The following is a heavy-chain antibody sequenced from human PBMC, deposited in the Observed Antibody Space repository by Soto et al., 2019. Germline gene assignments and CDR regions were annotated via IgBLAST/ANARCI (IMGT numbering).Heavy chain of an antibody. Sequence: SETLSLTCTVSGDSVNSNNVYWGWVRQPPGRRLEFIGNVYYSGITYYNPAFESRVTISVDTSKNQFSLRLTSVTAADTAVYYCARHFGSWVGEIDFWGRGILVTVSS. V-gene: IGHV4-39*01. J-gene: IGHJ4*02. D-gene: IGHD1-26*01. CDR3: ARHFGSWVGEIDF. CDR1: GDSVNSNNVY. CDR2: VYYSGIT.